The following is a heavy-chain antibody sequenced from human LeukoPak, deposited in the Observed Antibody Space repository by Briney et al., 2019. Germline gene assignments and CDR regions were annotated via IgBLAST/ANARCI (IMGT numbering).Heavy chain of an antibody. D-gene: IGHD6-6*01. V-gene: IGHV3-7*03. J-gene: IGHJ6*02. CDR2: INSDGSEG. CDR3: ARSSYSSSSSV. CDR1: GFTFSGFW. Sequence: GGSLRLSCAVSGFTFSGFWMSWSRQAPGKGLEWVASINSDGSEGYYADVVKGRFTISRDNAKNSLYLQINSLRAEDTAVYYCARSSYSSSSSVWGQGTTVTVSS.